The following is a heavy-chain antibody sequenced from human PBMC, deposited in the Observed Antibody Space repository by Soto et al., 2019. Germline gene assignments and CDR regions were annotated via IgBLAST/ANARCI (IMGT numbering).Heavy chain of an antibody. CDR2: IKTKTDGGTT. V-gene: IGHV3-15*01. Sequence: GGSLRLSCAASVFTFSSYSMNWVRQAPGKGLEWVGRIKTKTDGGTTDYAAPVKGRFTLSRDDSKNTLYLQMNSLKTEDTAVYYCTPFTAYADCWGHGTLVTVSS. J-gene: IGHJ4*01. D-gene: IGHD2-21*02. CDR1: VFTFSSYS. CDR3: TPFTAYADC.